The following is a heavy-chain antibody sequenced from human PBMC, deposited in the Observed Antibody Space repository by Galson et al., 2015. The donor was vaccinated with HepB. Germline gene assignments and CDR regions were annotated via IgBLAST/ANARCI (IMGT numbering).Heavy chain of an antibody. CDR2: IYYSGST. Sequence: SETLSLTCTVSGGSISSYSWSWIRQPPGKGLEWIGYIYYSGSTNYNPSLKSRVTISVDTSKNQFSLRLSSVTAADTAVYYCARSTPPSFGDGSFDYWGQGTLVTVCS. CDR1: GGSISSYS. V-gene: IGHV4-59*12. D-gene: IGHD3-10*01. CDR3: ARSTPPSFGDGSFDY. J-gene: IGHJ4*02.